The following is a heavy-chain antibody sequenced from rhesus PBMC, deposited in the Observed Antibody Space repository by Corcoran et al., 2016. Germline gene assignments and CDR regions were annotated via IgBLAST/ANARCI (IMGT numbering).Heavy chain of an antibody. J-gene: IGHJ5-1*01. Sequence: QVTLKESGPALVKPTQTLTLTCTFSGFSLSTSGMGVGWIRQPPGKTLEWLAHIYWVDDKRSRTYLKGRLTISKDTSKHQVVRTMTHMDPVDTATYYCARRHPERRFDVWGPGVLVTVSS. V-gene: IGHV2-1*01. CDR1: GFSLSTSGMG. CDR3: ARRHPERRFDV. CDR2: IYWVDDK.